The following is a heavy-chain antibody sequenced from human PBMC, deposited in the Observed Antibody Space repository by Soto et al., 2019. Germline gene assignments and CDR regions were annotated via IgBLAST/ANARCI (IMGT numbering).Heavy chain of an antibody. Sequence: GGSLRLSCAASGFTFSSYSMNWVRQAPGKGLEWVSSISSSSSYIYYADSVKGRFTISRDNAKNSLYLQMNSLRAEDTAVYYCARGYSYGHGWFDPWCQGPLVTLSS. J-gene: IGHJ5*02. CDR1: GFTFSSYS. V-gene: IGHV3-21*01. CDR2: ISSSSSYI. CDR3: ARGYSYGHGWFDP. D-gene: IGHD5-18*01.